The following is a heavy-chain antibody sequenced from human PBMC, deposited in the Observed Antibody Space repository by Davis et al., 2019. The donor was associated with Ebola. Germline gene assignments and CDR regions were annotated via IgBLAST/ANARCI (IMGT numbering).Heavy chain of an antibody. J-gene: IGHJ4*02. V-gene: IGHV3-23*01. CDR2: ISSGGGAP. Sequence: PGGSLRLSCAASGFTFSTYAMGWVRQAPGKGLEWVSDISSGGGAPYYADSVKGRFTVSRDNSKNTLYLQMNSLRAEDTALYYCAKDFRNFDYWGQGTLVAVSS. CDR1: GFTFSTYA. CDR3: AKDFRNFDY.